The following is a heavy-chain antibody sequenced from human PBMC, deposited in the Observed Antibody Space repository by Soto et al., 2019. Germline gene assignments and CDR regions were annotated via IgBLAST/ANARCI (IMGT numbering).Heavy chain of an antibody. V-gene: IGHV4-59*12. CDR3: ARDRGVTMGFDS. Sequence: PSETLSLTCNFSGSPMNYYYWTWIRKPPGKGLEWIGYMSYRGSPHYNPALTSRVTMSIDATTSHFSLQLRSVTAADTAVYYCARDRGVTMGFDSWGQGTLVTVSS. CDR1: GSPMNYYY. CDR2: MSYRGSP. J-gene: IGHJ4*02. D-gene: IGHD4-17*01.